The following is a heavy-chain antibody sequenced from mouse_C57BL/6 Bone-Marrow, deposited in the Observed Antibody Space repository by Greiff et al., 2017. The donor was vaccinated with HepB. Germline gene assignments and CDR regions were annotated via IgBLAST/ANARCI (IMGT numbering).Heavy chain of an antibody. V-gene: IGHV8-8*01. CDR2: IWWDDDK. D-gene: IGHD2-3*01. J-gene: IGHJ2*01. Sequence: QVTLKESGPGILQPSQTLSLTCSFSGFSLSTFGMGVGWLRQPSGKGLEWLAYIWWDDDKYYNPALKSRLTISKDTSKNQVFLKIANVDTADTATYYCARIADDGYYPYFDYWGQGTTLTVSS. CDR1: GFSLSTFGMG. CDR3: ARIADDGYYPYFDY.